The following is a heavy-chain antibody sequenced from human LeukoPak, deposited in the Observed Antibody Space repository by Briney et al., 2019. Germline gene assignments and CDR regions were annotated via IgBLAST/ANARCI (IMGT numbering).Heavy chain of an antibody. CDR2: IRNKANSYAT. Sequence: GGSLRLSCAASGFTFSSSAVHWVRQASGKGLEWVGRIRNKANSYATAYAASVNGRFTISRDDSKNTAYLHMNSLKIEDTAVYYCSRLIEAAGTSFDYWGQGTLVTVSS. D-gene: IGHD6-13*01. CDR1: GFTFSSSA. V-gene: IGHV3-73*01. CDR3: SRLIEAAGTSFDY. J-gene: IGHJ4*02.